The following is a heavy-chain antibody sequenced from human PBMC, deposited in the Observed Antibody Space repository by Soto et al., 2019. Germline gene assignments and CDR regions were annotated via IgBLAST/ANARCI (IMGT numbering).Heavy chain of an antibody. CDR3: ARGGVGRPDY. D-gene: IGHD2-8*01. CDR2: ISAGSDAT. V-gene: IGHV3-48*02. Sequence: EVHLVNSGGGLVQPGGSLRLSCAASGFTFRSYGMNWVRQAPGKGLEWVSYISAGSDATNYADSVKGRFTISRDNAKSSLYLQLNSLRDDDTAVYYCARGGVGRPDYWGQGTLVIVSS. CDR1: GFTFRSYG. J-gene: IGHJ4*02.